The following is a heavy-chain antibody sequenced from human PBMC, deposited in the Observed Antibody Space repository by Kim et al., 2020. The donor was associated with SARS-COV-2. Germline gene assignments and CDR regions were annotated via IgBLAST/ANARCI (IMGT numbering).Heavy chain of an antibody. V-gene: IGHV3-66*01. D-gene: IGHD3-10*01. CDR3: ARVYFIKWFDP. J-gene: IGHJ5*02. CDR2: IYSDGST. Sequence: GGSLRLSCAASGLIVSGNYMSWVRQAPGKGLEWVSVIYSDGSTSYIDSVKGRFTISRDNSKNTLYLQMNSLRAEDTAVYYCARVYFIKWFDPWGQGTPV. CDR1: GLIVSGNY.